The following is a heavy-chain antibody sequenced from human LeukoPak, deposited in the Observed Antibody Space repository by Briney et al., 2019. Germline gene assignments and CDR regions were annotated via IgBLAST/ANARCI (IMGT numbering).Heavy chain of an antibody. D-gene: IGHD3-9*01. CDR3: AKGGNDSLTGVDS. V-gene: IGHV3-23*01. J-gene: IGHJ5*01. Sequence: GGSLRLSCAASGFTFSNYAMNWVRQAPGKGLEWVSGIGGSGGRTHYADSVKGRFTISRDNSKNMLYLQMNSLRAEDTAVYYCAKGGNDSLTGVDSWGQGTLVTVSS. CDR1: GFTFSNYA. CDR2: IGGSGGRT.